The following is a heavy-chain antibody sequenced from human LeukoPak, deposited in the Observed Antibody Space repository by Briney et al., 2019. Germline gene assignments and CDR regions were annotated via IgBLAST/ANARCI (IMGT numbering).Heavy chain of an antibody. CDR2: ISRTSDYI. J-gene: IGHJ5*02. CDR3: ARGRAAGTVDWFDP. Sequence: PGGSLRLSCAASGFTFSDCAVHWVRQAPGKGLEWVSSISRTSDYIFHADSVKGRFTISRDNAKNSLYLQMNSLRAEDTAVYYCARGRAAGTVDWFDPWGQGTLVTVSS. D-gene: IGHD6-13*01. CDR1: GFTFSDCA. V-gene: IGHV3-21*01.